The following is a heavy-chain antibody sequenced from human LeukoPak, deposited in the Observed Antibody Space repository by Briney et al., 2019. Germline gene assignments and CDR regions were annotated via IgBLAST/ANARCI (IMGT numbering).Heavy chain of an antibody. J-gene: IGHJ4*02. D-gene: IGHD1-14*01. V-gene: IGHV3-15*01. Sequence: PGGSLRLSCAASGLTFINAWMTWVRQAPGKGLEWVGRIQSTTDGGTPDYATPVNGRFTISRDDSKNTLYLQMNSLKTEDTAVYYCTSGVGTLDYWGQGALVTVSS. CDR3: TSGVGTLDY. CDR1: GLTFINAW. CDR2: IQSTTDGGTP.